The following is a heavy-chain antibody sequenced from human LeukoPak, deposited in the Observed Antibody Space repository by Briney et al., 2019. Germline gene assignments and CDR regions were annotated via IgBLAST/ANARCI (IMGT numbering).Heavy chain of an antibody. V-gene: IGHV1-2*02. CDR3: ARAAVTTLPYFDY. D-gene: IGHD4-17*01. CDR2: VNPNGGAT. Sequence: ASVKVSCKASGYTFTGYYMHWARQAPGQGLEWMGWVNPNGGATNYAQKFQGRVTMTRDTSISTAYMELSRLRSDDTAVYYCARAAVTTLPYFDYWGQGTLVTVSS. CDR1: GYTFTGYY. J-gene: IGHJ4*02.